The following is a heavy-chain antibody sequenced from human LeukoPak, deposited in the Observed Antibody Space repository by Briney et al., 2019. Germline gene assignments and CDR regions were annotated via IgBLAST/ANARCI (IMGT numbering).Heavy chain of an antibody. V-gene: IGHV3-23*01. CDR2: ISSSGANT. D-gene: IGHD2-21*01. CDR1: GFGFNDAA. CDR3: ARIRRFPNWFDP. Sequence: GGSLRLSCAASGFGFNDAAMTWVRQAPGKGLEWVSLISSSGANTYYADSVKGRFTISRDNSKNTLYLQMNSLRAEDTAVYYCARIRRFPNWFDPWGQGTLVTVSS. J-gene: IGHJ5*02.